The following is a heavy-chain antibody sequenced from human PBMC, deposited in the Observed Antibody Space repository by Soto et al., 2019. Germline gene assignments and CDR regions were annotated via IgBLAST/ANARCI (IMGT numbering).Heavy chain of an antibody. J-gene: IGHJ3*02. V-gene: IGHV3-33*01. Sequence: QVQLVESGGGVVQPGRSLRLSCAASGFTFSSYGMHWVRQAPGKGLEWVAVIWYDGSNKYYADSVKGRFTISRDNSKNTLYLQMNSLRAEDTAVYYCAREISGTIAFDIWGQGTMVTVSS. CDR1: GFTFSSYG. D-gene: IGHD6-13*01. CDR2: IWYDGSNK. CDR3: AREISGTIAFDI.